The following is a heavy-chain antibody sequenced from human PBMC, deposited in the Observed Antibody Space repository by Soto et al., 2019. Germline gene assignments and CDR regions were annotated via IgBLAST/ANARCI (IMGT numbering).Heavy chain of an antibody. J-gene: IGHJ4*02. CDR3: AKEVDSGYGGLGY. V-gene: IGHV3-30*18. CDR1: GFTFSSYG. D-gene: IGHD5-12*01. CDR2: ISYDGSNK. Sequence: GGSLRLACAAPGFTFSSYGMHWVRQAPGKGLEWVAVISYDGSNKYYADSVKGRFTISRDNSKNTLYLQMNSLRAEDTAVYYCAKEVDSGYGGLGYWGQGTLVTVSS.